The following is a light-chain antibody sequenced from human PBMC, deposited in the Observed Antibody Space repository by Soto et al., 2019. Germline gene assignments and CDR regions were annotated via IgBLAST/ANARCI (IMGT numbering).Light chain of an antibody. CDR3: QQYGSSPWT. Sequence: ETVLTQSPATLSLSPGERATLSCRASQTIRSNYLAWYRQTPGQAPRLLIYGASNRATGIADRFSGSGSETDFTLIISRLEPEDFALYYCQQYGSSPWTFGQGTKVEIK. V-gene: IGKV3-20*01. CDR1: QTIRSNY. J-gene: IGKJ1*01. CDR2: GAS.